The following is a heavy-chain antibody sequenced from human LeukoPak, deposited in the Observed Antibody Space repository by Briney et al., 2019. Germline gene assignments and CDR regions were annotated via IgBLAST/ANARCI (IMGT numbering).Heavy chain of an antibody. Sequence: SETLSLTCTVSGGSISSSSYYWGWIRQPPGKGLEWIGSIYYSGSTYYNPSLKSRVTISVDTSKNQFSLKLSSVTAADTAVYYCARHFVVVPAAIGWFDPWGQGTLVTVSS. CDR2: IYYSGST. D-gene: IGHD2-2*02. CDR3: ARHFVVVPAAIGWFDP. V-gene: IGHV4-39*01. CDR1: GGSISSSSYY. J-gene: IGHJ5*02.